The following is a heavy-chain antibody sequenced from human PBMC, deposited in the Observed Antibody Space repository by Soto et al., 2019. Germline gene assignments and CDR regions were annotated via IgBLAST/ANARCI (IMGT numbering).Heavy chain of an antibody. CDR2: INPNSGGT. D-gene: IGHD6-6*01. V-gene: IGHV1-2*02. Sequence: ASVKVSCKASGYTFTGYYMHWVRQAPGQGLEWMGWINPNSGGTNYAQKFQGRVTMTRDTSISTAHMELSRLRSDDTAVYYCARGSSSSFGFDPWGQGTLVTVSS. J-gene: IGHJ5*02. CDR1: GYTFTGYY. CDR3: ARGSSSSFGFDP.